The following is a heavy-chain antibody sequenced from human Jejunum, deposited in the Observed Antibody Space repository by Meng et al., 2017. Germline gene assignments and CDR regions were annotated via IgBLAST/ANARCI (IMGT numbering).Heavy chain of an antibody. CDR2: IYYSGST. Sequence: HLKESGPGLVKPSQTLSLTCTVSGASMSSGNYYWTWIRQHPGKGLEWIGYIYYSGSTYYNPSLQSLVTISIDMSENQFSLKLTSVTAADTAVYYCARVNWTSSYWYFDLWGRGTLVTVFS. CDR3: ARVNWTSSYWYFDL. V-gene: IGHV4-31*01. D-gene: IGHD1-1*01. J-gene: IGHJ2*01. CDR1: GASMSSGNYY.